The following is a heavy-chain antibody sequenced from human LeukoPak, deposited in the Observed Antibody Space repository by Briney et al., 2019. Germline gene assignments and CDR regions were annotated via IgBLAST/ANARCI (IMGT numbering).Heavy chain of an antibody. V-gene: IGHV4-59*01. CDR2: IYYSGST. CDR3: ARYRRTTAAGFDY. Sequence: SETLSLTCSVPGGSISTYYWSWIRQPPGKGLEWIGYIYYSGSTNYNPSLKSRVTISVDTSKNQFSLKLSSVTAADTAVYYCARYRRTTAAGFDYWGQGTLVTVSS. CDR1: GGSISTYY. J-gene: IGHJ4*02. D-gene: IGHD6-13*01.